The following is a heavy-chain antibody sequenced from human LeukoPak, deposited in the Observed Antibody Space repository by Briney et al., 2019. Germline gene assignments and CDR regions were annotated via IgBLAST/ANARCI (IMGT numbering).Heavy chain of an antibody. V-gene: IGHV4-31*03. CDR1: GGSISSGGYY. D-gene: IGHD3-22*01. CDR2: IYYSGST. Sequence: PPQTLSPTCTVSGGSISSGGYYWSWIRQHPGKGLEWIGYIYYSGSTYYNPSLKSRVTISVDTSKNQFSLKLSSVTAADTTVYYCARSYYDSSGYHDAFDIWGQGTMVTVSS. CDR3: ARSYYDSSGYHDAFDI. J-gene: IGHJ3*02.